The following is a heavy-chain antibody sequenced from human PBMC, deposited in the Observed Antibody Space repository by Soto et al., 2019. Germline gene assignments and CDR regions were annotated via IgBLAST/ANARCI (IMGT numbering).Heavy chain of an antibody. J-gene: IGHJ5*02. CDR3: AREEEIAVAGNNWFDP. Sequence: SQTLSRTCAISGDSVSSNSAAWNWVRQSPSRGLEWLGRTYYRSKWYNDYAVSVKSRITINPDTSKNQFSLQLNSVTPEDTAVYYCAREEEIAVAGNNWFDPWGQGTLVTVSS. V-gene: IGHV6-1*01. CDR1: GDSVSSNSAA. D-gene: IGHD6-19*01. CDR2: TYYRSKWYN.